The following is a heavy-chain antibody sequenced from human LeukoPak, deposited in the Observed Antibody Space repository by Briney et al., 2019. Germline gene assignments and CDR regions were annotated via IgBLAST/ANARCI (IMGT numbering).Heavy chain of an antibody. V-gene: IGHV3-9*03. CDR3: ATATVTTYWAFDY. Sequence: PGGSLRLSCAASGFTFDDYAMHWVRQAPGKGLEWVSGISWNSGSIGYADSVKGRFTISRDNAKNSLYLQMSSLRAEDMALYYCATATVTTYWAFDYWGQGTLVTVSS. J-gene: IGHJ4*02. CDR2: ISWNSGSI. D-gene: IGHD4-17*01. CDR1: GFTFDDYA.